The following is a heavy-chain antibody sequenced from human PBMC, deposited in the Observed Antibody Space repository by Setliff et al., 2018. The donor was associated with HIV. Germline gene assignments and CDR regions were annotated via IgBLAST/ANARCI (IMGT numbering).Heavy chain of an antibody. J-gene: IGHJ3*02. CDR1: GGSISSGSYY. CDR3: ARDPSSWYPMHAFDI. D-gene: IGHD6-13*01. V-gene: IGHV4-61*09. Sequence: SETLSLTCTVSGGSISSGSYYWSWIRQPAGKGLEWIGHIYTSGSPNYNPSLKSRVTISVDTSKNQFSLKLTSVTAADTAVYYCARDPSSWYPMHAFDIWGQGTMVTVSS. CDR2: IYTSGSP.